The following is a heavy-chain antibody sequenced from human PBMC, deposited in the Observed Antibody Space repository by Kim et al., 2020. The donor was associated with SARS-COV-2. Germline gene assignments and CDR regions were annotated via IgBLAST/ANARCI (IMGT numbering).Heavy chain of an antibody. D-gene: IGHD1-26*01. CDR2: IYYSGST. J-gene: IGHJ6*02. Sequence: SETLSLTCTVSGGSISSSSYYWGWIRQPPGKGLEWIGSIYYSGSTYYNPSLKSRVTISVDTSKNQFSLKLSSVTAADTAVYYCARDWGELLSIGYYYYGMDVWGQGTTVTVSS. CDR1: GGSISSSSYY. V-gene: IGHV4-39*07. CDR3: ARDWGELLSIGYYYYGMDV.